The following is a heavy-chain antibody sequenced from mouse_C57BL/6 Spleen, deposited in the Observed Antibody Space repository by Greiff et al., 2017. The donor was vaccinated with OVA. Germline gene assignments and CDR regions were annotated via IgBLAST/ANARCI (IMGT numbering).Heavy chain of an antibody. J-gene: IGHJ3*01. CDR1: GFTFSDAW. CDR3: TRRGYDGYWFAY. CDR2: IRNKANNHAA. V-gene: IGHV6-6*01. Sequence: EVMLVESGGGLVQPGGSMKLSCAASGFTFSDAWMDWVRQSPEKGLEWVAEIRNKANNHAAYYAESVKGRFTISRDDSKSSVYLQMNSLRAEDTGIYYCTRRGYDGYWFAYWGQGTLVTVSA. D-gene: IGHD2-3*01.